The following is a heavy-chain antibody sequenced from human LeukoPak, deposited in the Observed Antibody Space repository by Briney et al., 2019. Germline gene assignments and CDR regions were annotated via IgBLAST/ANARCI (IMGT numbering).Heavy chain of an antibody. CDR1: GFTFSNYA. Sequence: GGSLRLSCAASGFTFSNYAMSWVRQAPGKGLEWVSAVVGAGTTTFYADSVKGRFTISRDNSKNTVYLQINSLRAGDTAVYYCAKARLSTGWAYNDYWGQGTLVTVSS. D-gene: IGHD6-19*01. CDR3: AKARLSTGWAYNDY. CDR2: VVGAGTTT. V-gene: IGHV3-23*01. J-gene: IGHJ4*02.